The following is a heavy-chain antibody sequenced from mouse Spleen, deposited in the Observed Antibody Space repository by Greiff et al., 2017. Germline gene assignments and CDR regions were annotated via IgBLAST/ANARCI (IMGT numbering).Heavy chain of an antibody. CDR1: GYTFTSYW. CDR3: ARSDSNYP. D-gene: IGHD2-5*01. J-gene: IGHJ2*01. V-gene: IGHV1-50*01. Sequence: VQLQQSGAELVKPGASVKLSCKASGYTFTSYWMQWVKQRPGQGLEWIGEIDPSDSYTNYNQKFKGKATLTVDTSSSTAYMQLSSLTSEDSAVYYCARSDSNYPWGQGTTLTVSS. CDR2: IDPSDSYT.